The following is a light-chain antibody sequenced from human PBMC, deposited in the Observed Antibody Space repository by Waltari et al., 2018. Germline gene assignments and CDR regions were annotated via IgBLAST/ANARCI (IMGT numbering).Light chain of an antibody. CDR3: AAWDDSLNGYVV. Sequence: QSVQTQPPSASGTKVQRVNISCSGSISNIASNTVTWYQHLPGTAPKLLIYSTNLRPSGVPDRFSGSKSGTSASLAISGLQSEDEADYYCAAWDDSLNGYVVFGGGTKLTVL. CDR1: ISNIASNT. CDR2: STN. J-gene: IGLJ2*01. V-gene: IGLV1-44*01.